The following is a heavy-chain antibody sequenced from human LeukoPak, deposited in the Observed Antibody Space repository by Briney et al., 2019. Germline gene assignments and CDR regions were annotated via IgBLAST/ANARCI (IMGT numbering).Heavy chain of an antibody. J-gene: IGHJ4*02. CDR2: ISSSSSYI. V-gene: IGHV3-21*01. CDR3: AREASNYYDSSGYYQHRVYYFDY. D-gene: IGHD3-22*01. Sequence: GGSLRLSCLASGFYVSNNLMSWVRQAPGKGLEWVSSISSSSSYIYYADSVRGRFTISRDNAKNSLYLQMNSLRAEDTAVYYCAREASNYYDSSGYYQHRVYYFDYWGQGTLVTVSS. CDR1: GFYVSNNL.